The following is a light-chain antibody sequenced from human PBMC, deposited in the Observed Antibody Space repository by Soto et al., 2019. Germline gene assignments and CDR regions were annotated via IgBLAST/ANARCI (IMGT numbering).Light chain of an antibody. CDR3: QSYDSSLSAVV. CDR2: VNS. Sequence: QSVLTQPPSVSGAPGQRVTISCTGSSSNIGAASDVHWYQQLPGTAPKLLIYVNSNRPSGVPDRFSGSKSGTSASLAITGVQAEDEADYYCQSYDSSLSAVVFGGGTKLTVL. CDR1: SSNIGAASD. V-gene: IGLV1-40*01. J-gene: IGLJ2*01.